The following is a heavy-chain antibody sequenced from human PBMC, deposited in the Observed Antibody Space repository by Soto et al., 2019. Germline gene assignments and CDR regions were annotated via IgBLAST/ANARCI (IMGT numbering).Heavy chain of an antibody. Sequence: ASVKVSCKSSGYTFTGYYRYWVQQAPGQGLEWMGWINPKSGGRRDAQKCQGWVTMTRHTSTSTPYIELRRLRSDDTAAYYSARGPTDHSDWLLAGYYYYGIDVWGQGPTVTAP. V-gene: IGHV1-2*04. J-gene: IGHJ6*02. D-gene: IGHD3-9*01. CDR1: GYTFTGYY. CDR2: INPKSGGR. CDR3: ARGPTDHSDWLLAGYYYYGIDV.